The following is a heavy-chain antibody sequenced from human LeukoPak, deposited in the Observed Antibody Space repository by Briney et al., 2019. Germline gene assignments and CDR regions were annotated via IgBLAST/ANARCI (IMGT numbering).Heavy chain of an antibody. V-gene: IGHV3-30*03. J-gene: IGHJ3*02. CDR3: ARDITMIVVVITTSARGDAFDI. CDR1: GFTFSSYG. CDR2: ISYDGSNK. D-gene: IGHD3-22*01. Sequence: GGSLRLSCAASGFTFSSYGMHWVRQAPGKGLEWVAVISYDGSNKYYADSVKGRFTISRDNSKNTLYLQMNSLRAEDTAVYYCARDITMIVVVITTSARGDAFDIWGQGTMVTVSS.